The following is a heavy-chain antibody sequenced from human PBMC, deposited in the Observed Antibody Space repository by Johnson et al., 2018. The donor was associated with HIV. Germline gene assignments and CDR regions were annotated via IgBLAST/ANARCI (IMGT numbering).Heavy chain of an antibody. D-gene: IGHD6-13*01. J-gene: IGHJ3*01. Sequence: QVQLVESGGGVVQPGRSLRLSCAASGFAFSNFAMHWVRQAPGKGLEWVAVTSYDGTHNYYADSVKDRFTISRDNSKNTLYLQMNGLRVEDTAVYYCAKCIWGSSLIDAFDVWGQGTMVTVSS. CDR1: GFAFSNFA. CDR3: AKCIWGSSLIDAFDV. V-gene: IGHV3-30*18. CDR2: TSYDGTHN.